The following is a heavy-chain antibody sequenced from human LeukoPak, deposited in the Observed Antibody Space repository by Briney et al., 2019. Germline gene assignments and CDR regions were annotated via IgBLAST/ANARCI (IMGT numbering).Heavy chain of an antibody. CDR3: ARYDILTGYDLYFDY. CDR1: GFTFSSYW. Sequence: GGSLRLSCAASGFTFSSYWMSWVRQAPGKGLEWVANIKQDGSEKYYVDSVKGRFTISGDNAKNSLYLQMNSLRAEDTAVYYCARYDILTGYDLYFDYWGQGTLVTASS. CDR2: IKQDGSEK. J-gene: IGHJ4*02. V-gene: IGHV3-7*01. D-gene: IGHD3-9*01.